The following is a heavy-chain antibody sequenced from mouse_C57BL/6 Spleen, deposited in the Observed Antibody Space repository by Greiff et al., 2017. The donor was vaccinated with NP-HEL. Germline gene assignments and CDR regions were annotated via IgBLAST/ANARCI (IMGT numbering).Heavy chain of an antibody. CDR2: IDPSDSYT. J-gene: IGHJ3*01. CDR3: ARGYGSSYAFAY. Sequence: VQLQQPGAELVMPGASVKLSCKASGYTFTSYWMHWVKQRPGQGLEWIGEIDPSDSYTNYNQKFKGKSTLTVDKSSSTAYMQLSSLTSEDSAVYYCARGYGSSYAFAYWGQGTLVTVSA. CDR1: GYTFTSYW. V-gene: IGHV1-69*01. D-gene: IGHD1-1*01.